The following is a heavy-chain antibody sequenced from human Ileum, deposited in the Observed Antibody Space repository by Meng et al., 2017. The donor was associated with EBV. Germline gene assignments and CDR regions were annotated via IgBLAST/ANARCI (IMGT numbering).Heavy chain of an antibody. CDR3: ASSDYYRSDY. Sequence: VQPQESGTGLVKPSETLSLTCGVTGGSISRSDWWRWVRQPPGKGLEWIGETSHSGSTNYSPSLKSRVTISLDKSKNQLSLKLNSVTAADTAVYYCASSDYYRSDYWGQGTLVTVFS. D-gene: IGHD3-22*01. V-gene: IGHV4-4*02. CDR2: TSHSGST. CDR1: GGSISRSDW. J-gene: IGHJ4*02.